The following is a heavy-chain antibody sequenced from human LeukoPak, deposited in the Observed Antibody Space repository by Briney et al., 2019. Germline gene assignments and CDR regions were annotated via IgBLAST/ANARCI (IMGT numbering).Heavy chain of an antibody. CDR2: ISSNGGST. CDR3: AMEGRGDYTCFDL. V-gene: IGHV3-64*01. Sequence: GGSLRLSCAASGFTFSSYAMHWVRQAPGKGLEYVSAISSNGGSTYYANSVKGRFTISRDNSKNTLYLQMGSLRAEDMAVYYCAMEGRGDYTCFDLWGRGTLVTVPS. D-gene: IGHD4-17*01. CDR1: GFTFSSYA. J-gene: IGHJ2*01.